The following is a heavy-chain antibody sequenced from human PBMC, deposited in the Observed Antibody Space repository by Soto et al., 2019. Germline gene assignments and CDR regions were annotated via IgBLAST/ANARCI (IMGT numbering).Heavy chain of an antibody. CDR2: IYHTGST. J-gene: IGHJ4*02. CDR3: ASLKIGSYYSSRNYFGW. Sequence: SATLSLTCAVSAYSSTGAFYWVWIRQSPGKGLEWIGSIYHTGSTYYNPSLKSRVTLSVATSKNQFSLKLSSVTAADTAVYYCASLKIGSYYSSRNYFGWWGQGTEVTVSS. D-gene: IGHD1-26*01. V-gene: IGHV4-38-2*01. CDR1: AYSSTGAFY.